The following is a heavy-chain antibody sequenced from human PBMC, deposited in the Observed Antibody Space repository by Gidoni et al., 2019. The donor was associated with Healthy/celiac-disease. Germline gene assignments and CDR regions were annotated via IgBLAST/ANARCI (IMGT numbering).Heavy chain of an antibody. CDR1: GGSIRSYY. Sequence: QVQLQESGPGLVKPSETLSLTCTVSGGSIRSYYWSWIRQPAGKGLEWIGRIYTSGSTNYNPSLKSRVTMSVDTSKNQFSLKLSSVTAADTAVYYCAREDIVVVVAATWEYFDYWGQGTLVTVSS. CDR3: AREDIVVVVAATWEYFDY. J-gene: IGHJ4*02. V-gene: IGHV4-4*07. CDR2: IYTSGST. D-gene: IGHD2-15*01.